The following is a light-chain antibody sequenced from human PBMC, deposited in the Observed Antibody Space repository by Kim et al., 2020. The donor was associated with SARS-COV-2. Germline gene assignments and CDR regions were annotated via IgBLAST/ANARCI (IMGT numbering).Light chain of an antibody. CDR1: SGSMGSNY. CDR2: EDN. CDR3: QSYDSSNLWV. J-gene: IGLJ3*02. Sequence: KTVTISCTRSSGSMGSNYVQWYQQRPGRAPTTVIYEDNQRPSGVPDRFSGSIDSSSNSASLTISGLKTEDEADYYCQSYDSSNLWVFGGGTQLTVL. V-gene: IGLV6-57*03.